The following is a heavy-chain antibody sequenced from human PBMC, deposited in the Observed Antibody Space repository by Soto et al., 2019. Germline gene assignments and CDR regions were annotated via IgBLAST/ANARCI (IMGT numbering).Heavy chain of an antibody. CDR1: GGCISSYY. CDR2: IYYSGST. J-gene: IGHJ3*02. V-gene: IGHV4-59*01. CDR3: ARGVYNEYVWGSYRHDAFDI. D-gene: IGHD3-16*02. Sequence: EALSLTCTDSGGCISSYYWSWIRQPPGRGLEGIGYIYYSGSTNYNPSLKSRVTISVDTSKNQFSLKLSSVTAADTAVYYCARGVYNEYVWGSYRHDAFDIWGQGTMVTVS.